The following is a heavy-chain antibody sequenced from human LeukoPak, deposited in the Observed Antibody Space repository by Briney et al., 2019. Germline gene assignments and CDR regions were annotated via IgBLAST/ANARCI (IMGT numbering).Heavy chain of an antibody. V-gene: IGHV3-7*01. CDR2: IKQDGSEK. D-gene: IGHD2-2*01. CDR3: AKTSRYCSSTSCPRPYYYYYGMDV. J-gene: IGHJ6*04. Sequence: GGSLRLSCAASGFTFSSYWMSWVRQAPGKGLEWVANIKQDGSEKYYADSVKGRFTISRDNSKNTLYLQMNSLRAEDTAVYYCAKTSRYCSSTSCPRPYYYYYGMDVWGKGTTVTVSS. CDR1: GFTFSSYW.